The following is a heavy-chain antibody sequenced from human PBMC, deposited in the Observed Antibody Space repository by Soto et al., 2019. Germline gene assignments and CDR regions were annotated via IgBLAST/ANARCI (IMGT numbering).Heavy chain of an antibody. V-gene: IGHV1-18*01. D-gene: IGHD6-13*01. CDR2: ISAYNGNT. CDR1: GYTFTSYG. J-gene: IGHJ5*02. CDR3: ARVFLSSSWYRWFDP. Sequence: EASVKVSCKASGYTFTSYGISWVRQAPGQGLEWMGWISAYNGNTNYAQKLQGRVTMTTDTSTSTAYMELRSLRSDDTAVYYCARVFLSSSWYRWFDPWGQGTQVTVSS.